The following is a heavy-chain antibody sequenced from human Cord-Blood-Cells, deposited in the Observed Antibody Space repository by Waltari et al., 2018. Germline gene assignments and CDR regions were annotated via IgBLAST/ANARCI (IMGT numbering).Heavy chain of an antibody. J-gene: IGHJ6*02. CDR1: GGSISSGDYY. Sequence: QVQLQESGPGLVKPSQTLSLTCTVSGGSISSGDYYWSWIRQPPGKGLEWIGYIYYSGSTYYNPSLKSRVTISVDTSKNQFSLKLSAVTAADTAVYYCARDRTTDQGFWSGYYTSYYGMDVWGQGTTVTVSS. V-gene: IGHV4-30-4*01. D-gene: IGHD3-3*01. CDR2: IYYSGST. CDR3: ARDRTTDQGFWSGYYTSYYGMDV.